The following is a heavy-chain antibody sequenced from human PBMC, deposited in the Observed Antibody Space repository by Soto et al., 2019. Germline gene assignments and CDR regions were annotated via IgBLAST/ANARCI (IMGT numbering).Heavy chain of an antibody. V-gene: IGHV1-18*01. D-gene: IGHD6-13*01. CDR2: ISAYNGNT. CDR1: GYTFTSYG. CDR3: ATVEWMEVAAESRYFDY. Sequence: QVQLVQSGAEVKKPGASVKVSCKASGYTFTSYGISWVRQAPGQGLEWMGWISAYNGNTNYAQKLQGRVTMTTDTSTSTAYMELRSLRSDDTAVYYCATVEWMEVAAESRYFDYWGQGTLVTVSS. J-gene: IGHJ4*02.